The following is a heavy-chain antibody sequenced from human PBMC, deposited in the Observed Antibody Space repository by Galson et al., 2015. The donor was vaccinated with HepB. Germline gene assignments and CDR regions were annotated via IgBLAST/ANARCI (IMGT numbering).Heavy chain of an antibody. D-gene: IGHD5-24*01. CDR2: IWYDGVNK. J-gene: IGHJ5*02. V-gene: IGHV3-33*08. CDR3: ARDRDGYNPQPHNSFDP. CDR1: GFTFSNYA. Sequence: SLRLSCAAPGFTFSNYAMHWVRQAPGKGLEWVAVIWYDGVNKDYADSVKGRFTISRDKSKKTVHLQMNSLRAEDTAVYYCARDRDGYNPQPHNSFDPWGQGTLVTVSS.